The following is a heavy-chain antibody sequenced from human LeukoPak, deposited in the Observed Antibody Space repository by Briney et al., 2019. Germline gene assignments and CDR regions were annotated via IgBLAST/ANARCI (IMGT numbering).Heavy chain of an antibody. J-gene: IGHJ6*03. CDR2: INHSGST. V-gene: IGHV4-34*01. CDR3: ARVLPPNHDFWSGYYSYMDV. Sequence: SETLSLTCAVYGGSFSGYYWSWIRQPPGKGLEWIGEINHSGSTNYNPSLKSRVTISVDTSKDQFSLKLSSVTAADTAVYYCARVLPPNHDFWSGYYSYMDVWGKGTTVTVSS. CDR1: GGSFSGYY. D-gene: IGHD3-3*01.